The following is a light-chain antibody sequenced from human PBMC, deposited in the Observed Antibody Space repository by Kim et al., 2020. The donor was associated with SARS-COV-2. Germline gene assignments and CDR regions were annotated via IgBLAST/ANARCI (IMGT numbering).Light chain of an antibody. CDR2: GNS. Sequence: QSVLTQPPSVSGAPGQRVTISCTGSSSNIGAGYDVHWYHQVPGTAPKLLIHGNSNRPSGIPDRFSGSKSGTSASLAITGLQAEDEADYYCQSYDSSLNIIVFGGGTKLTVL. CDR3: QSYDSSLNIIV. CDR1: SSNIGAGYD. V-gene: IGLV1-40*01. J-gene: IGLJ2*01.